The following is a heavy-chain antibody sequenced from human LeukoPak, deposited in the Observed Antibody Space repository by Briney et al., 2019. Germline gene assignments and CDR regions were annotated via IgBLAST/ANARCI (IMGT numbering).Heavy chain of an antibody. Sequence: PSETLSLTCTVSGGSISSSSYYWGWIRQPPGKGLEWIGNIYYSGSTYYNPSLKSRVTISVDTSKNQFSLKLSSVTAADTAVYYCARDGYYDYVWGSYRYTLDYWGQGTLVTVSS. CDR3: ARDGYYDYVWGSYRYTLDY. D-gene: IGHD3-16*02. CDR1: GGSISSSSYY. V-gene: IGHV4-39*07. CDR2: IYYSGST. J-gene: IGHJ4*02.